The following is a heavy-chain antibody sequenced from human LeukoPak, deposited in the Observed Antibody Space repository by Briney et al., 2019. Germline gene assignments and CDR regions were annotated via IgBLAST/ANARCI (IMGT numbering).Heavy chain of an antibody. Sequence: GGSLRLSCAASGFTFSSYGMSWVRQAPGKGLEWVSAISGSGGSTYYADSVKGRFTISRDNSKNTLYLQMNSLRAEDTAVYYCARVGGGRLLWFGELLHKPLFFDYWGQGTLVTVSS. CDR3: ARVGGGRLLWFGELLHKPLFFDY. CDR1: GFTFSSYG. CDR2: ISGSGGST. D-gene: IGHD3-10*01. J-gene: IGHJ4*02. V-gene: IGHV3-23*01.